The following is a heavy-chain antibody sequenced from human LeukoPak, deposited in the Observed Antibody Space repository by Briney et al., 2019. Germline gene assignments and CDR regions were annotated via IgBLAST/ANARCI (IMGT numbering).Heavy chain of an antibody. J-gene: IGHJ4*02. D-gene: IGHD4-23*01. CDR3: GANSDY. Sequence: GGSLRLSCAASGFTFSSYSMNWVRQAPGKGLEWVGRTRDKAHSHTTVYAASVEGRFTVSRDDSKNSLFLQMNSLRAEDTAVYYCGANSDYWGQGTLVTVSS. V-gene: IGHV3-72*01. CDR1: GFTFSSYS. CDR2: TRDKAHSHTT.